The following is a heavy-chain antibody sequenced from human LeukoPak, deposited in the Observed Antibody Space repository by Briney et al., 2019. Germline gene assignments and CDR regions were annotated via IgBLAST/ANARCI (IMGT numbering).Heavy chain of an antibody. D-gene: IGHD3-16*01. CDR1: GYNFPTYW. Sequence: GESLKISCKGSGYNFPTYWIGWVRQMPGKGLEWMGIIYPDDSDTRYSPSFQGQVTISVDKSINTAYLQWSSLKASDTAMYYCTRLDGGSWVSGMDVWGEGTTVTVSP. CDR2: IYPDDSDT. CDR3: TRLDGGSWVSGMDV. J-gene: IGHJ6*01. V-gene: IGHV5-51*01.